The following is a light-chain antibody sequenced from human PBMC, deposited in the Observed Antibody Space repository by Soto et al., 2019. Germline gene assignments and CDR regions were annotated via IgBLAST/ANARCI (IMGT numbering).Light chain of an antibody. CDR2: AAS. CDR1: QGISSY. J-gene: IGKJ1*01. V-gene: IGKV1-9*01. CDR3: QHYSSNSGT. Sequence: IQLTQSPSSLSASVGDRVTITCRASQGISSYLAWYQQKLGKAPKLLIYAASTLQSGVPSRFSGRGSGTAFTLTISSLQPEDFATYYCQHYSSNSGTFGPGTKVDIK.